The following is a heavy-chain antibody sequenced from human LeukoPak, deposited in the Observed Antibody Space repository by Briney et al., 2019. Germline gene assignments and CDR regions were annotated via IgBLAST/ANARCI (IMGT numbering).Heavy chain of an antibody. Sequence: PSETLSLTCAVSGGSISSGGYSWSWIRQSPGKGLEWIGYIYYTGTSYNPSLKSRVTISADTSKNQFSLNLSSVTAADTAVYYCASRKLGNDYWGQGTLVTVSS. V-gene: IGHV4-61*08. D-gene: IGHD7-27*01. CDR2: IYYTGT. J-gene: IGHJ4*02. CDR1: GGSISSGGYS. CDR3: ASRKLGNDY.